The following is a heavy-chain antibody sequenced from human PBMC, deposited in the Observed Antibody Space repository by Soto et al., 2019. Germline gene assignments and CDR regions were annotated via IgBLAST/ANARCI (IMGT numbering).Heavy chain of an antibody. J-gene: IGHJ6*02. CDR2: ITSSSSYI. V-gene: IGHV3-21*01. CDR3: ARGPARTYYYYGSDV. D-gene: IGHD6-6*01. Sequence: EVQLVESGGGLVKPGGSLRLSCAASGFTFSSYSMHWVRQAPGKGLEWVSSITSSSSYIYYADSVKGRFTISRDNAKKSLERQMNRLRAEDRAGYYFARGPARTYYYYGSDVWGQGTTGTRSS. CDR1: GFTFSSYS.